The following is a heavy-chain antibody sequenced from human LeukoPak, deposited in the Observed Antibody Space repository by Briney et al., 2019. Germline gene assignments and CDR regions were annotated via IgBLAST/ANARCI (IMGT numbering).Heavy chain of an antibody. D-gene: IGHD6-13*01. CDR3: ARIVGIAAAGSDYYYYGMDV. CDR2: INHSGST. CDR1: GGSFSGYY. V-gene: IGHV4-34*01. Sequence: PSETLSLTCAVYGGSFSGYYWSWIRQPPGKGLEWIGEINHSGSTNYNPSLKSRVTISVDTSKNQFSLKLSSVTAADTAVYYCARIVGIAAAGSDYYYYGMDVWGQGTTVTVSS. J-gene: IGHJ6*02.